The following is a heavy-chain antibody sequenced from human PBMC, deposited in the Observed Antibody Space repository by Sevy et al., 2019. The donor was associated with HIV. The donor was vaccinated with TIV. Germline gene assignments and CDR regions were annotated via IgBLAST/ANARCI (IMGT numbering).Heavy chain of an antibody. J-gene: IGHJ3*02. V-gene: IGHV1-2*02. D-gene: IGHD3-22*01. CDR2: INPKSDAP. CDR1: GYTFTDYY. Sequence: ASVKVSCKASGYTFTDYYIHWMRQAPGQGLEWMGWINPKSDAPLYAQKFQGRITMTTDTSTSTAYMELGRLGSYDTAMYFCARALYLDSIGYHSAYAFDIWAQGTMVTVSS. CDR3: ARALYLDSIGYHSAYAFDI.